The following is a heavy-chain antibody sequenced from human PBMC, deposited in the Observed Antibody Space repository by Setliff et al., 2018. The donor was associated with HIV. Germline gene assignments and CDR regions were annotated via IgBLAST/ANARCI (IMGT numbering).Heavy chain of an antibody. CDR2: IIPIFGTA. Sequence: SVKVSCKTSRGTCSSYAVSWVRQGPGQGLEWMGGIIPIFGTAKYAQKFQGRVIITANESSTKDYMELSSLRSDDTAVYYCARDGLLEAGIRFDYWGQGTLVTVSS. CDR3: ARDGLLEAGIRFDY. V-gene: IGHV1-69*13. D-gene: IGHD6-19*01. CDR1: RGTCSSYA. J-gene: IGHJ4*02.